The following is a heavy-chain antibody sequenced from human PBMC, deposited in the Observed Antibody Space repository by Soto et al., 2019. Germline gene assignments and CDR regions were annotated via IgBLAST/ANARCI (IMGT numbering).Heavy chain of an antibody. J-gene: IGHJ4*02. D-gene: IGHD5-12*01. Sequence: ASVKVSCKASGDSFNSFASSWVRQAPGQGLEWMGGIIPRFGRSNYAQQFQGRITIGADKATSTVYLELSSLRSEDTAVYYCARNLTGSDRGYYYWDSWGQGTMVTVSS. V-gene: IGHV1-69*06. CDR3: ARNLTGSDRGYYYWDS. CDR2: IIPRFGRS. CDR1: GDSFNSFA.